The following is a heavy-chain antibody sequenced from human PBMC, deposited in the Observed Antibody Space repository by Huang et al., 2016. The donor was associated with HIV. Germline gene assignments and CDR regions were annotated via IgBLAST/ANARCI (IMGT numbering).Heavy chain of an antibody. CDR3: ARGTLDGSRGQCHSGGLDL. D-gene: IGHD3-22*01. Sequence: EVRLEESGGDLVKPGGSLRLSCTASGFSFNSYSMNWVRHVQWRWLKWGSATSNRGKSRQNRDAEKGRFTISRDNAKDSLCLQRGGLRGDDTGVELCARGTLDGSRGQCHSGGLDLWGHGTLVTVSS. J-gene: IGHJ5*02. CDR2: TSNRGKSR. V-gene: IGHV3-21*02. CDR1: GFSFNSYS.